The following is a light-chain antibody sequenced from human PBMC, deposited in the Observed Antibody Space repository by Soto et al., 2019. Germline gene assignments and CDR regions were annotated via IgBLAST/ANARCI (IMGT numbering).Light chain of an antibody. Sequence: DIQMTQSPASLSPSVGDRVTISCRASQTISRYLNWYQQKPGKAPKLLIYSASFLQSGVPSRVSGSGSGTDFTLTISSLQPEDFATYYCQQTYSAPRGTFGQGTKVEIK. V-gene: IGKV1-39*01. CDR3: QQTYSAPRGT. CDR2: SAS. CDR1: QTISRY. J-gene: IGKJ1*01.